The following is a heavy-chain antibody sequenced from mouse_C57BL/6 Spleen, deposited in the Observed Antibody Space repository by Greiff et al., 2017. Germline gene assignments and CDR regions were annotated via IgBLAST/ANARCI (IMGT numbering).Heavy chain of an antibody. CDR2: INPNYGTT. D-gene: IGHD1-1*01. J-gene: IGHJ4*01. CDR3: ARVVYYGSSYKGYAMDY. Sequence: EVQLQQSGPELVKPGASVKISCKASGYSFTDYNMNWVKQSNGKSLEWIGVINPNYGTTSYNQKFKGKATLTVDQSSSTAYMQLNSLTSEDAAVYYCARVVYYGSSYKGYAMDYWGQGTSVTVSS. V-gene: IGHV1-39*01. CDR1: GYSFTDYN.